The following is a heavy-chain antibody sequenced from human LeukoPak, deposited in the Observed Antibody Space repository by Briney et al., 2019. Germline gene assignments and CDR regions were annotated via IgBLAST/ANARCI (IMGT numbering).Heavy chain of an antibody. CDR3: AKDWKEGREMATIYYFDY. J-gene: IGHJ4*02. V-gene: IGHV3-23*01. CDR1: GFTFSSYA. D-gene: IGHD5-24*01. Sequence: GGSLRLSCAASGFTFSSYAMSWVRQAPGKGLEWVSAISGSGGSTYYADSVKGRFTISRDNSKNTLYLQMNSLRAEDTAVYYSAKDWKEGREMATIYYFDYWGQGTLVTVSS. CDR2: ISGSGGST.